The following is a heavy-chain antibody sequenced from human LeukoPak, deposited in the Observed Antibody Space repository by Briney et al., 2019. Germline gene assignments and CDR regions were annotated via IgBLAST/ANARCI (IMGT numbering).Heavy chain of an antibody. V-gene: IGHV1-2*02. CDR1: GYTFTGYY. CDR3: ARVAYDAHYYQHGMDV. CDR2: INPISGGT. D-gene: IGHD3-22*01. Sequence: ASVKVSCKASGYTFTGYYMHYLRQAPGQGLEWMGWINPISGGTHFAQKFQGRVTMTRDTSISTAYMELGRLKSDDTAVYYCARVAYDAHYYQHGMDVWGQGTTVTVSS. J-gene: IGHJ6*02.